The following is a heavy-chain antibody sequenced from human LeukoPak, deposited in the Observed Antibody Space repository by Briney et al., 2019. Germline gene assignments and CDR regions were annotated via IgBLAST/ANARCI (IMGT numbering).Heavy chain of an antibody. CDR2: INHSGST. D-gene: IGHD3-22*01. J-gene: IGHJ4*02. V-gene: IGHV4-34*01. CDR1: GGSFSGYY. CDR3: ASAYYYDSSGHFDY. Sequence: PSETLSLTCAVYGGSFSGYYWSWIRQPPGKGLEWIGEINHSGSTYYNPSLKSRVTISVDTSKNQFSLKLSSVTAADTAVYYCASAYYYDSSGHFDYWGQGTLVTVSS.